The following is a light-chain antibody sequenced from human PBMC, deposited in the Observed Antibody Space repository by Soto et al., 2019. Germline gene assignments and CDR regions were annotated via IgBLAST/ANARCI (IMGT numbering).Light chain of an antibody. CDR2: EVT. CDR3: CSYTSGTSV. CDR1: STDVNGHDY. V-gene: IGLV2-14*01. Sequence: QSVLTQPASVSGSPGQSITISCTGTSTDVNGHDYVSWYQQHPGKAPKVIIYEVTNRPSGISNRFSDSKSGNTASLTISGLQAEDEADYHCCSYTSGTSVFGTGTKLTVL. J-gene: IGLJ1*01.